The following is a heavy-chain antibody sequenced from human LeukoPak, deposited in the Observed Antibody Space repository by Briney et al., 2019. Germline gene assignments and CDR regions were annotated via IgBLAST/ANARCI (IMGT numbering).Heavy chain of an antibody. D-gene: IGHD3-10*01. V-gene: IGHV4-31*01. Sequence: SETLSLTCTVSGGSISSGGYYWSWIRQHPGKGLEWIGYIHNSGSTYYNPSLKSPVSISVDTSKSHFSLRLSSVTAAVTAVYYCARGEYYGSGSYYPGDYWGQGTLVTVSS. CDR2: IHNSGST. CDR3: ARGEYYGSGSYYPGDY. J-gene: IGHJ4*02. CDR1: GGSISSGGYY.